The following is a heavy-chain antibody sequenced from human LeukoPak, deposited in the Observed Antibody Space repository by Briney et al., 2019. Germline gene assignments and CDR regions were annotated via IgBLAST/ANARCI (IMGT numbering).Heavy chain of an antibody. D-gene: IGHD3-22*01. CDR2: ISSSSSTI. Sequence: GGSLRLSCAASGFTFSSYSMNWVRQAPGKGLEWVSYISSSSSTIYYADSVKGRFTISRDNAKNSLYLQMNSLRAEDTAVYYCARESHYYDSSGYSLDWGQGTLVTVSS. V-gene: IGHV3-48*01. CDR1: GFTFSSYS. J-gene: IGHJ4*02. CDR3: ARESHYYDSSGYSLD.